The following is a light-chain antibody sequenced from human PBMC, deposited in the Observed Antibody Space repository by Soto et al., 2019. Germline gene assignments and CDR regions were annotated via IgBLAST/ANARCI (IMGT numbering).Light chain of an antibody. J-gene: IGKJ5*01. CDR3: QQYKNWPLIT. CDR1: QSVSNN. V-gene: IGKV3-15*01. Sequence: EIVMTQSPATLSVSPGERATLSCRASQSVSNNLAWYQQKPGQTPRLLIYGASTRATDIPARFSGSGSGTEFTLTISSLQSEDFAVYYCQQYKNWPLITFGQGTRLEIK. CDR2: GAS.